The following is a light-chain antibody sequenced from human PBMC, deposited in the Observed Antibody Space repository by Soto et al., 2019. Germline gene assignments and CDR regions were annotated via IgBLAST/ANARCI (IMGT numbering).Light chain of an antibody. CDR2: DAS. CDR3: QQYGSSPPQT. J-gene: IGKJ1*01. Sequence: EIVLTQSPATLSLSPGERATLSCGASQSVSNYLAWYQQKPGLAPRLLIYDASSRATGIPDRFSGSGSGTDFTLTISRLEPEDFALYYCQQYGSSPPQTFGQGTKVDIK. CDR1: QSVSNY. V-gene: IGKV3D-20*01.